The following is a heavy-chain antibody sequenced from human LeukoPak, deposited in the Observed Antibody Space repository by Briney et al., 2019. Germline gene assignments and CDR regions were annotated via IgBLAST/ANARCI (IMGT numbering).Heavy chain of an antibody. CDR3: ARGATMVRGVITKSNWFDP. Sequence: SETLSLTCTVSGGSISSYYWSWIRQPPGEGLEWIGYIYYSGSTNYNPSLKSRVTISVDTSKNQFSLKLSSVTAADTAVYYCARGATMVRGVITKSNWFDPWGQGTLVTVSS. CDR2: IYYSGST. J-gene: IGHJ5*02. D-gene: IGHD3-10*01. V-gene: IGHV4-59*01. CDR1: GGSISSYY.